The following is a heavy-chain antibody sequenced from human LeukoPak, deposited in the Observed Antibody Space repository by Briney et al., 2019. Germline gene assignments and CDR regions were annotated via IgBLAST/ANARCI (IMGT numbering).Heavy chain of an antibody. CDR1: GGTFSSYA. CDR2: IIPIFGTA. J-gene: IGHJ3*02. Sequence: SVKVSCKASGGTFSSYAISWVRQAPGQGLEWMGGIIPIFGTANYAQKFQGRVTITTDESTSTAYMELSSLRSEDTAVYYCAREVVVVPAAIRGVDAFDIWGQGTMVTVSS. CDR3: AREVVVVPAAIRGVDAFDI. V-gene: IGHV1-69*05. D-gene: IGHD2-2*02.